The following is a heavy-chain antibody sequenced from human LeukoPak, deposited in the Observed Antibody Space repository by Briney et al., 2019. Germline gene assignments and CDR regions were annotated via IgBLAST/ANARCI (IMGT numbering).Heavy chain of an antibody. CDR3: ATDRGWRTSGYYLYYFEY. CDR2: IKHDGSEK. D-gene: IGHD3-3*01. J-gene: IGHJ4*02. Sequence: GGSLRLSCTASGFTFSNYWMDWVRQAPGKGLEWVASIKHDGSEKYYVDSVRGRFTISRDNTMNSLYLQMSSLRAEDTAVYYCATDRGWRTSGYYLYYFEYWGQGTLVTYSS. CDR1: GFTFSNYW. V-gene: IGHV3-7*01.